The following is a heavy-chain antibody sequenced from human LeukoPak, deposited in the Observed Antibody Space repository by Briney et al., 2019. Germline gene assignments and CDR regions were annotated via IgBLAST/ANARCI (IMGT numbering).Heavy chain of an antibody. J-gene: IGHJ4*02. CDR3: TTDPLPYCSGGSCYGY. CDR1: EFIFGNPW. V-gene: IGHV3-15*01. D-gene: IGHD2-15*01. Sequence: GGPRNLSCPAPEFIFGNPWISWSAQAPGKGRGGFGRFKGKTDGGTTDYAAPVKGRFTISRDDSKNTLYLQMNSLKTEDTAVYYCTTDPLPYCSGGSCYGYWGQGTLVTVSS. CDR2: FKGKTDGGTT.